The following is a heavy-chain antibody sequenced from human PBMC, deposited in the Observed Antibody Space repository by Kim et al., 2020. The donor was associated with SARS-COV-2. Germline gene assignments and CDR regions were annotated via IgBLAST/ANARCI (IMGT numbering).Heavy chain of an antibody. CDR2: INHIGST. CDR3: ARVFSGSSDY. J-gene: IGHJ4*02. D-gene: IGHD1-26*01. V-gene: IGHV4-34*01. CDR1: GGSFSGFY. Sequence: SETLSLTCTIYGGSFSGFYWSWIRQSPGKGLEWIGEINHIGSTNYNPSLKSRVTISVDTSKSQFSLKLSSVTAADTAINYCARVFSGSSDYWGQGTRVTVSS.